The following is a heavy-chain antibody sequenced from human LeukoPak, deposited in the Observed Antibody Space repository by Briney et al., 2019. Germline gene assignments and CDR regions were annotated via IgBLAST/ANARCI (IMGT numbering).Heavy chain of an antibody. CDR1: GYTFTSYG. D-gene: IGHD6-19*01. CDR2: ISAYNGNT. Sequence: AAVKVSCQASGYTFTSYGISWVGQAPGQGLEWMGWISAYNGNTNYAQKLQGRVTMTTDTSTSTDYLELRSLRSDVSAVYYCARDKSRFGSGWFGFDYWGQGTLVTVSS. CDR3: ARDKSRFGSGWFGFDY. V-gene: IGHV1-18*01. J-gene: IGHJ4*02.